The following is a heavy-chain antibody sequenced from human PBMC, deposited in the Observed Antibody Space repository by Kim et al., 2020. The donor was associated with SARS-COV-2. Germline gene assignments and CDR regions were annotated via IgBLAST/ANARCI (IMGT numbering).Heavy chain of an antibody. Sequence: GGSLRLSCAASGFTFGDYGMHWVRQAPGKGLEWVSGISWNSGSVGYADSVKGRFTISRDNAKNSLYLQMNSLRAEDTALYYCAKEPFYDILTGDFELDY. V-gene: IGHV3-9*01. D-gene: IGHD3-9*01. CDR2: ISWNSGSV. J-gene: IGHJ4*01. CDR3: AKEPFYDILTGDFELDY. CDR1: GFTFGDYG.